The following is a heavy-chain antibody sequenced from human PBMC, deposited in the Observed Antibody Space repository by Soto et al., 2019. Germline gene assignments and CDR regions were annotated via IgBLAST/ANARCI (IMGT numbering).Heavy chain of an antibody. CDR3: ARLPDISGWPFDF. V-gene: IGHV4-34*01. Sequence: SETLSLTCAVYGGSFSGYYWSWIRQPPGKGLEWIGEINHSGSTNYNPSLKSRVTISVDTSKNQFSLKLGSVTAADTAIYYCARLPDISGWPFDFWGQGTLVTVSS. CDR2: INHSGST. D-gene: IGHD6-19*01. CDR1: GGSFSGYY. J-gene: IGHJ4*02.